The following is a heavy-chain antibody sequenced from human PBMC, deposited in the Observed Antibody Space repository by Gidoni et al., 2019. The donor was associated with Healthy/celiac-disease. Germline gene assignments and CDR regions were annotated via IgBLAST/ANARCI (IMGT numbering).Heavy chain of an antibody. CDR1: GLSFSSYA. J-gene: IGHJ4*02. D-gene: IGHD5-18*01. CDR2: ISVSGGST. CDR3: AKDGQLWLRFDY. V-gene: IGHV3-23*01. Sequence: EVQLLESGGGLVQPGGSLRLSCAASGLSFSSYAMSWVRQAPGKGLEWVSAISVSGGSTYYADSVKGRFTISRDNSKNTLYLQMNSLRAEDTAVYYCAKDGQLWLRFDYWGQGTLVTVSS.